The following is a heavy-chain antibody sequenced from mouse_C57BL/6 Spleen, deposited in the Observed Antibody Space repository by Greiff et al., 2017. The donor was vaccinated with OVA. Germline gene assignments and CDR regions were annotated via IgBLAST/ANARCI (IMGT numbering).Heavy chain of an antibody. V-gene: IGHV1-64*01. CDR3: ARFGYAMDY. CDR1: GYTFTSYW. CDR2: IHPNSGST. J-gene: IGHJ4*01. Sequence: QVQLKESGAELVKPGASVKLSCKASGYTFTSYWMHWVKQRPGQGLEWIGMIHPNSGSTNYNEKFKSKATLTVDKSSSTAYMQLSSLTSEDSAVYYCARFGYAMDYWGQGTSVTVSS.